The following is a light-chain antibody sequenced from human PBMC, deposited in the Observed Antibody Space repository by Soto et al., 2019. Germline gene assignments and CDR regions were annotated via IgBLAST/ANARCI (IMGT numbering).Light chain of an antibody. V-gene: IGKV1-27*01. CDR1: QGISNY. J-gene: IGKJ4*01. CDR2: AAS. Sequence: DIQMTQSTSSLSASVGDRVTINCRASQGISNYLAWYQQKPGKVPKLLIYAASTLQSGVPSRFSGSGSGTDFTLTISSLQSEDVATYYCQKYNSIPLTFGGGTKVDIK. CDR3: QKYNSIPLT.